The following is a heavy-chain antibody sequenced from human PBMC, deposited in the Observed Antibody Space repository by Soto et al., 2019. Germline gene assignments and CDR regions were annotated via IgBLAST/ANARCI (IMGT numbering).Heavy chain of an antibody. J-gene: IGHJ3*02. V-gene: IGHV1-8*01. CDR3: AGTTGPDDAFDI. D-gene: IGHD1-1*01. CDR2: MDPNSGST. CDR1: GYTFTTYD. Sequence: ASVKVSCKASGYTFTTYDINWVRQAPGQGLEWLGWMDPNSGSTGYAQNFQGRVTITADESTSTAYMELSSLRSEDTAVYYCAGTTGPDDAFDIWGQGTMVTVSS.